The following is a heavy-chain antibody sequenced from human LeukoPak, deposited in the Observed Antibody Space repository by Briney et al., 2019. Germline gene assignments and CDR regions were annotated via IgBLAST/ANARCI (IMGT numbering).Heavy chain of an antibody. CDR2: ISATGGRT. V-gene: IGHV3-23*01. J-gene: IGHJ4*02. CDR3: APSIAVAGVFDY. D-gene: IGHD6-13*01. CDR1: GFTFSTYA. Sequence: GGSLRLSCAASGFTFSTYAMSWVRQAPGKGLEWVSTISATGGRTYYADSVKGLFTISRDNSKNTLHVQMNSLRAEDTAVYHCAPSIAVAGVFDYWGQGTLVTVSS.